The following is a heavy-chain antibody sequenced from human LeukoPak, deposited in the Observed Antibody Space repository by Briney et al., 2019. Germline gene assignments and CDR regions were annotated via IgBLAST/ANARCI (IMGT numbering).Heavy chain of an antibody. CDR2: ISYDGSNK. J-gene: IGHJ3*02. D-gene: IGHD1-26*01. CDR1: GFTFSTYA. Sequence: PGGSLRLSCAASGFTFSTYAMHWVRQAPGKGLEWVAVISYDGSNKYYADSVKGRFTISRDNFKNTLYLQMNSLRAEDTAVYYCARAQPWGEVLPRGAFDIWGQGTMVTVSS. CDR3: ARAQPWGEVLPRGAFDI. V-gene: IGHV3-30-3*01.